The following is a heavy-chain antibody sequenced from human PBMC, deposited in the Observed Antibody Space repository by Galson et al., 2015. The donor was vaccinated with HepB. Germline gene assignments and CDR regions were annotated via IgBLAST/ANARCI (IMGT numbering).Heavy chain of an antibody. D-gene: IGHD5-12*01. J-gene: IGHJ6*02. Sequence: SLRLSCAASGFTFSSYEMNWVRQAPGKGLEWVSYISSSGSTIYYADSVKGRFTISRDNAKNSLYLQMNSLRAEDTAVYYCARDGYDIWNYYYYGMDVWGQGTTVTVSS. CDR2: ISSSGSTI. V-gene: IGHV3-48*03. CDR3: ARDGYDIWNYYYYGMDV. CDR1: GFTFSSYE.